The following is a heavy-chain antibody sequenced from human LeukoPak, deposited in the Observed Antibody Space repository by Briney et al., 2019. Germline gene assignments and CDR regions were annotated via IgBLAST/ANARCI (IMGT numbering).Heavy chain of an antibody. V-gene: IGHV4-59*12. CDR3: ASQTSGGPAKVAFDY. D-gene: IGHD2-15*01. Sequence: PSETLSLTCTVSGGSISSYYWSWIRQPPGKGLEWIGYIYHSGSTNYNPSLKSRVTISVDTSKNQFSLKLSSVTAADTAVYYCASQTSGGPAKVAFDYWGQGTLVTVSS. CDR1: GGSISSYY. CDR2: IYHSGST. J-gene: IGHJ4*02.